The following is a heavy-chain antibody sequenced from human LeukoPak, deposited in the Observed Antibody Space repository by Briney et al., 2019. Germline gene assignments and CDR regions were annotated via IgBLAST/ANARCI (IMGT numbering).Heavy chain of an antibody. CDR1: GFTFSSYG. Sequence: PGRSLRLSCAASGFTFSSYGMHWVRQAPGKGLEWVAVIWYDGSNKYYADSVKGRFTISRDNSKNTLYLQMNGLRAEDTAVYYCAKDGGYNWNYGIDYWGQGTLVTVSS. CDR2: IWYDGSNK. J-gene: IGHJ4*02. D-gene: IGHD1-7*01. V-gene: IGHV3-33*06. CDR3: AKDGGYNWNYGIDY.